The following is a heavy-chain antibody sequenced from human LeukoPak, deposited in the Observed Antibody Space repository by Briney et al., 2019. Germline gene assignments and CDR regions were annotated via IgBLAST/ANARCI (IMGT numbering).Heavy chain of an antibody. D-gene: IGHD6-13*01. CDR2: IKQDGSEK. J-gene: IGHJ5*02. V-gene: IGHV3-7*01. Sequence: PGGSLRLSCAASGFTFSSYWMSWVRQAPGKGLEWVANIKQDGSEKYYVDSVKGRFTISRDNAKNSLYLQMNSLRAEDTAVYYCARDPVSSSWYANWFDPWGQGTLVTVSS. CDR1: GFTFSSYW. CDR3: ARDPVSSSWYANWFDP.